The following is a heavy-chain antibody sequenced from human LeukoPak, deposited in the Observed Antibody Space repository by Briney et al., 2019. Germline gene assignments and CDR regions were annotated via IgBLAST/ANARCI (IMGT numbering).Heavy chain of an antibody. V-gene: IGHV4-4*07. CDR2: IYTSGST. CDR3: ARDRAFGEVHGGYYYGMDV. J-gene: IGHJ6*02. D-gene: IGHD3-3*01. CDR1: GGSISSYY. Sequence: SSETLSLTCTVSGGSISSYYWSWIRQPAGKGLEWIGRIYTSGSTNYNPSLKSRVTMSVDTSKNQFSLKLSSVTAADTAVYCCARDRAFGEVHGGYYYGMDVWGQGTTVTVSS.